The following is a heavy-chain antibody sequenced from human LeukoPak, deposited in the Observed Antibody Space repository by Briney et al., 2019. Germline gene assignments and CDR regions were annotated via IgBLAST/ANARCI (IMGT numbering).Heavy chain of an antibody. Sequence: SETLSLTCTVSGGSISSSDYYWGWIRQPPGKGLEWIGSIYYGGSTYYNPSLKSRVTISVDTSMNQFSLKLSFVTTADTAVYYCARALGYCSGGSCTRGYNWFDPWGLGTLVTVPS. D-gene: IGHD2-15*01. CDR2: IYYGGST. J-gene: IGHJ5*02. V-gene: IGHV4-39*01. CDR1: GGSISSSDYY. CDR3: ARALGYCSGGSCTRGYNWFDP.